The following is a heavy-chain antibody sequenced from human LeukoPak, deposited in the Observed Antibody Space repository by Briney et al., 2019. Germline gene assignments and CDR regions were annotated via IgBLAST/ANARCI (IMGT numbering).Heavy chain of an antibody. CDR1: GYTFTNYG. CDR3: AREGAGHYDILTGYYYFDY. Sequence: SVKVSCKASGYTFTNYGICWVRQAPGQGLEWMGGIIPIFGTANYAQKFQGRVTITADESTSTAYMELSSLRSEDTAVYYCAREGAGHYDILTGYYYFDYWGQGTLVTVSS. D-gene: IGHD3-9*01. V-gene: IGHV1-69*13. CDR2: IIPIFGTA. J-gene: IGHJ4*02.